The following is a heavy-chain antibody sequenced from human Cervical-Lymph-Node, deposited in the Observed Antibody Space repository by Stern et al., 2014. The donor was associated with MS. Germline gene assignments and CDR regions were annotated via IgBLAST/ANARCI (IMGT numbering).Heavy chain of an antibody. V-gene: IGHV3-33*01. Sequence: VQLLESGGGVVQPGRSLRLSCAASGFTFSSYGMHWVRQAPGKGLERVAVIWYDGSNKYYADSVKGRFTISRDNSKNTLYLQMNSLRAEDTAVYYCARGEYYYDSSGYPDWGQGTLVTVSS. CDR2: IWYDGSNK. CDR1: GFTFSSYG. CDR3: ARGEYYYDSSGYPD. D-gene: IGHD3-22*01. J-gene: IGHJ4*02.